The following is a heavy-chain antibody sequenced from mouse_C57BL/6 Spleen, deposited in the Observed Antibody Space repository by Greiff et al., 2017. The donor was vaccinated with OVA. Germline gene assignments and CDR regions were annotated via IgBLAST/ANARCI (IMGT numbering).Heavy chain of an antibody. D-gene: IGHD1-1*01. J-gene: IGHJ1*03. CDR1: GFTFSSYG. Sequence: EVKVVESGGDLVKPGGSLKLSCAASGFTFSSYGMSWVRQTPDKRLEWVATISSGGSYTYYPDSVKGRFTISRDNAKNTLYLQMSSLKSEDTAMYYCARQRDYYGSSSWYFDVWGTGTTVTVSS. V-gene: IGHV5-6*01. CDR2: ISSGGSYT. CDR3: ARQRDYYGSSSWYFDV.